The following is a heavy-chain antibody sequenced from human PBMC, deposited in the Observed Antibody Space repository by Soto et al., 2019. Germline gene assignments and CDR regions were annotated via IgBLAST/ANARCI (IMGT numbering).Heavy chain of an antibody. CDR1: GFTFSSYA. V-gene: IGHV3-30-3*01. D-gene: IGHD1-26*01. J-gene: IGHJ4*02. Sequence: QVQLVESGGGVVQPGRSLRLSCAASGFTFSSYAMHWVRQAPGKGLEWVAVISYDGSNKYYADSVKGRFTISRDNSKNTLYLQMNSLRAEDTAVYYCARCPKWEHPFDYWGQGTLVTDSS. CDR3: ARCPKWEHPFDY. CDR2: ISYDGSNK.